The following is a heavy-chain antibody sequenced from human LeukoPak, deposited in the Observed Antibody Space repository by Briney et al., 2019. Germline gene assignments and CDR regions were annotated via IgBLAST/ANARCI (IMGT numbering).Heavy chain of an antibody. Sequence: PGGSLRLSCAASGFTFSNYGMNWVRQAPGKGLEWVSCISSSSTIIYYADSVKGRFTISRDNAKSSLYLQMNSLRAEDTAVYYCARVGSPIAAAGTVYLGQGTLGNGSS. CDR1: GFTFSNYG. D-gene: IGHD6-13*01. CDR3: ARVGSPIAAAGTVY. J-gene: IGHJ4*02. CDR2: ISSSSTII. V-gene: IGHV3-48*01.